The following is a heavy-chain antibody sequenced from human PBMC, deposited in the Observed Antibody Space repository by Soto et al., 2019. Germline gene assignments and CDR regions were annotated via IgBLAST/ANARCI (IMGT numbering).Heavy chain of an antibody. D-gene: IGHD3-22*01. Sequence: QVQLVQSGAEVKKPGASVKVSCKASGYTFTSYYMHWVRQAPGQGLEWMGIINPSGGSTSYAQKFQGRVTMTRDTSTSTVYMELSSLRSEDTAVYYCARDGLQGGDYDGINYWGQGTLVTVSS. CDR1: GYTFTSYY. CDR3: ARDGLQGGDYDGINY. J-gene: IGHJ4*02. V-gene: IGHV1-46*01. CDR2: INPSGGST.